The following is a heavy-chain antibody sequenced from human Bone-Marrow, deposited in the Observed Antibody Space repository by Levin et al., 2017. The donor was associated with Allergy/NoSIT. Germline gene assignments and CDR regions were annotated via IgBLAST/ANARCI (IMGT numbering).Heavy chain of an antibody. CDR3: ARDRIISMVRGVIEGGFDP. CDR1: GDSVRGGTYY. V-gene: IGHV4-61*01. Sequence: SLTLSLPCTVSGDSVRGGTYYWRWLRQSPGKGLEWIGFIYSIGSTKYNPSLKSRVTISLDTSKNQFSLNLNSVTAADTAVYYGARDRIISMVRGVIEGGFDPWGQGILVTVSS. CDR2: IYSIGST. J-gene: IGHJ5*02. D-gene: IGHD3-10*01.